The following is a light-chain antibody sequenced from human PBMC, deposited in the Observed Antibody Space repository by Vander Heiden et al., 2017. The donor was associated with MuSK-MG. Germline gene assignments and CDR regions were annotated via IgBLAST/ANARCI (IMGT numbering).Light chain of an antibody. CDR1: SSNIGRNY. V-gene: IGLV1-47*01. CDR3: AAWDDSLSGHVV. Sequence: QSVLTQPPSASGTPGQRVTISCSGSSSNIGRNYVYWYQQLPGTDPKLLIYRNNQRPSGVPDRFSGSKSGTSAALAISGLRSEDEADYYCAAWDDSLSGHVVFGGGTKLTVL. CDR2: RNN. J-gene: IGLJ2*01.